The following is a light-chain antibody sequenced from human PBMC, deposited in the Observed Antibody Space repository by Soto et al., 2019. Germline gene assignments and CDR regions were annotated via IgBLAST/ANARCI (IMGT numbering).Light chain of an antibody. V-gene: IGKV3-20*01. J-gene: IGKJ1*01. Sequence: EIVLTHSPGTLSLSQGERATRSCRASQSVSNNYLAWYQQKPGQAPRLLIYGASNRATGIPDRFSGSGSGTDFTLTISSLQPDDFATYYCQKYNSYSWPFGQGTKVDIK. CDR1: QSVSNNY. CDR3: QKYNSYSWP. CDR2: GAS.